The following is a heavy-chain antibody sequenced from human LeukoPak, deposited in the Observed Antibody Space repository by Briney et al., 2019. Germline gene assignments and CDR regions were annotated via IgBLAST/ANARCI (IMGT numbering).Heavy chain of an antibody. V-gene: IGHV3-53*01. J-gene: IGHJ4*02. CDR3: ARGLDYGGNPPFDY. CDR2: IYSGGST. CDR1: GFTVSSNY. D-gene: IGHD4-23*01. Sequence: GGSLRLSCAASGFTVSSNYMSWVRQAPGKGLEWVSVIYSGGSTYYADSVKGRFTISRDNSKNTLYLQMNSLRAGDTAVYYCARGLDYGGNPPFDYWGQGTLVTVSS.